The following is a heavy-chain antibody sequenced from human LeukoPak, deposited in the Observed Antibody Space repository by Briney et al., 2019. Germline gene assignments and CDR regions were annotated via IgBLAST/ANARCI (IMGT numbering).Heavy chain of an antibody. CDR3: ARDLHWNQLGL. V-gene: IGHV3-23*01. CDR2: ISGSGGST. CDR1: GFTFSSYA. Sequence: PGGSLRLSCAASGFTFSSYAMSWVRQAPGKGLEWVSAISGSGGSTYYADSVKGRFTISRDNSKNTLYLQMNSLRAEDTAVYFCARDLHWNQLGLWGQGTLVTVSS. J-gene: IGHJ4*02. D-gene: IGHD1-1*01.